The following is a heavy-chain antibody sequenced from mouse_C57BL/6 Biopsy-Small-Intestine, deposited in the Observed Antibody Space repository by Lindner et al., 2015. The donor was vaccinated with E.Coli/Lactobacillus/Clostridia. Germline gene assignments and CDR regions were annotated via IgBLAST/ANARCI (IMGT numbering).Heavy chain of an antibody. J-gene: IGHJ4*01. CDR3: VRQNYSNYWTMDY. Sequence: VQLQESGGGLVQPKGSLKLSCAASGFSFNTYTMNWVRQAPGKGLEWVARIRSKSNNYATYYADSVKDRFTISRDDSESMLYLQMNNLKTEDTAMYYCVRQNYSNYWTMDYWGQGTSVTVSS. CDR2: IRSKSNNYAT. V-gene: IGHV10-1*01. D-gene: IGHD2-5*01. CDR1: GFSFNTYT.